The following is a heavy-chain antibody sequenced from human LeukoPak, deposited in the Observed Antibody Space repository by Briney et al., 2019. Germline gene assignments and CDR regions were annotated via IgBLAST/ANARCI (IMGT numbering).Heavy chain of an antibody. V-gene: IGHV3-30*03. Sequence: PGRSLRLSCAASGFTFSNFGMHWVRQAPGEGLEWVAVISYDGSNKYSADSVKGRFTISRDNSKNTLYLQMNSLRAEDTAVYYCARAYGNFDYWGQGTLVTVSS. J-gene: IGHJ4*02. D-gene: IGHD3-10*01. CDR1: GFTFSNFG. CDR2: ISYDGSNK. CDR3: ARAYGNFDY.